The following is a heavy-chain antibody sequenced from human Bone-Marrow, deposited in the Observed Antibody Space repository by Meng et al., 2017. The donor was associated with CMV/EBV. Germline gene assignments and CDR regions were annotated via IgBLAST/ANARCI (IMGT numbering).Heavy chain of an antibody. V-gene: IGHV3-11*01. D-gene: IGHD2-8*01. CDR1: GFTFSDYY. Sequence: GESLKISCAASGFTFSDYYMSWIRQAPGKGLEWVSYISSSGSTIYYADSVKGRFTISRDNAKNSLYLQMNSLRAEDTAVYYCARDGGYCTNGVCQRGTRGYFQHWGQGTLVTVSS. J-gene: IGHJ1*01. CDR3: ARDGGYCTNGVCQRGTRGYFQH. CDR2: ISSSGSTI.